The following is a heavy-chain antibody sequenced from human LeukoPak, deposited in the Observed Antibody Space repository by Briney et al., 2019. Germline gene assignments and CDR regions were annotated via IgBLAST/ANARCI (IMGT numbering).Heavy chain of an antibody. Sequence: PWASVKVSCKASGFTFTSSAMQWVRQARGQRLEWIGWIVVGSGNTNYAQKFQERVTITRDMSTSTAYMELSSLRSEDTAVYYCAKEQRGYSGYAVGSCFDPWGQGTLVTVSS. J-gene: IGHJ5*02. D-gene: IGHD5-12*01. CDR1: GFTFTSSA. V-gene: IGHV1-58*02. CDR3: AKEQRGYSGYAVGSCFDP. CDR2: IVVGSGNT.